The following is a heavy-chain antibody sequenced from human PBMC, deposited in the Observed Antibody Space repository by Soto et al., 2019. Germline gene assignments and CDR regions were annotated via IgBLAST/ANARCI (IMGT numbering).Heavy chain of an antibody. CDR1: GFNFSAYG. J-gene: IGHJ5*02. Sequence: EVQLVESGGGLVKPGQSLRLSCTASGFNFSAYGMSWVRQAPGKGLEWVSSITFSSLYIYYAESVRGRFVISRDDSKNSLFLQMDSLETEDTAFYYCARSGDVAVGWFDPWGQGTQVTVSS. V-gene: IGHV3-21*02. CDR3: ARSGDVAVGWFDP. CDR2: ITFSSLYI. D-gene: IGHD3-10*01.